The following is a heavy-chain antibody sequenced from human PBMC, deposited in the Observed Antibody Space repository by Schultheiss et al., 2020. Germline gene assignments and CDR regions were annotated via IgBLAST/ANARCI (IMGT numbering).Heavy chain of an antibody. Sequence: SVKVSCKASGGTFSSYAISWVRQAPGQGLEWMGGIIPIFGTANYAQKFQGRVTITADESTSTAYMELSSLRSEDTAVYYCAKYCSSASCYSEGNYYYAMEVWGQGTTVTVSS. CDR3: AKYCSSASCYSEGNYYYAMEV. D-gene: IGHD2-2*02. J-gene: IGHJ6*02. CDR1: GGTFSSYA. V-gene: IGHV1-69*13. CDR2: IIPIFGTA.